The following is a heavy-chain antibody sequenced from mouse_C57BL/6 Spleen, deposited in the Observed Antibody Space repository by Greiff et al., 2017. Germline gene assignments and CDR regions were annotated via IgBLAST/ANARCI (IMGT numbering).Heavy chain of an antibody. CDR1: GFTFSSYG. J-gene: IGHJ1*03. Sequence: DVHLVESGGDLVKPGGSLKLSCAASGFTFSSYGMSWVRQTPDKRLEWVASISSGGSYTYYPDSVKGRFTISRDNAKNTLYLQMSSLKSEATAMDYCARHGATVWYFDVWGTGTTVTVSS. V-gene: IGHV5-6*01. CDR2: ISSGGSYT. CDR3: ARHGATVWYFDV. D-gene: IGHD1-1*01.